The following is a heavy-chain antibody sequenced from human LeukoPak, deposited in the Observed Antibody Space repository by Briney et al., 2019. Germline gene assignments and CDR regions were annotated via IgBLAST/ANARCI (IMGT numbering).Heavy chain of an antibody. CDR1: GGSISSYY. CDR2: IYCSGST. Sequence: PSETLSLTCTVSGGSISSYYWSWIRQPPGKGLEWIGYIYCSGSTNYNPSLKSRVTISVDTSKNQFSLKLSFVTAADTAVYYCARGVAAPGTGGLSWFDPWGQGTLVTVSS. CDR3: ARGVAAPGTGGLSWFDP. J-gene: IGHJ5*02. V-gene: IGHV4-59*01. D-gene: IGHD6-13*01.